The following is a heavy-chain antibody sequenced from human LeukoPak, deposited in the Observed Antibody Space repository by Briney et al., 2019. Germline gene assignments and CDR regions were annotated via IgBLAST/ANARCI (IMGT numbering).Heavy chain of an antibody. CDR3: ARESLYYHYALDV. V-gene: IGHV4-59*08. D-gene: IGHD3-10*01. J-gene: IGHJ6*02. Sequence: SETLSLTCAVSGGSISSYYWSWIRQPPGRGLEWIGSIHYSGSTSYNSSLKSRVTMSIDTSKNQFSLKLSSVTAADTAVYYCARESLYYHYALDVWGQGTTVTVSS. CDR2: IHYSGST. CDR1: GGSISSYY.